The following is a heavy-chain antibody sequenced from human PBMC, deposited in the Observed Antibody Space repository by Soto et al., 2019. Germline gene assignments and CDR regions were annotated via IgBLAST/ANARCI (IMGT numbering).Heavy chain of an antibody. Sequence: GSLRLSCVVSGFTFGNHWMHWVRQAPGKGLEWVSRMNSDGSTTNYADSVKGRFTVSRDNAKNTLYLQMNSLRAEDTAVYYCATAEVDYWGPGTLVTVSS. V-gene: IGHV3-74*01. J-gene: IGHJ4*02. CDR1: GFTFGNHW. CDR3: ATAEVDY. CDR2: MNSDGSTT.